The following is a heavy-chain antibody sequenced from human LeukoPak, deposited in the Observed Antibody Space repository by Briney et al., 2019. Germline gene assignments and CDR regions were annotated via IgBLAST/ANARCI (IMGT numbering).Heavy chain of an antibody. CDR2: IYPNSGGT. J-gene: IGHJ4*02. CDR3: ARDWSVGIRDDY. CDR1: GYTFTAYY. D-gene: IGHD3-3*01. V-gene: IGHV1-2*02. Sequence: ASVRVSCKASGYTFTAYYMHWVRQAPGQGLEWMGWIYPNSGGTNYARKFRGRVTMTRDTSISTVYLELSRLKSDDTAVYYCARDWSVGIRDDYWGQGTLVTVSS.